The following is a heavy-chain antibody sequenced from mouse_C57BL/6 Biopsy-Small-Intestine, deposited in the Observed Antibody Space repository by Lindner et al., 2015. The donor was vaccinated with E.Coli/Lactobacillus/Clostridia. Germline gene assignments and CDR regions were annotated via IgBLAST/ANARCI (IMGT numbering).Heavy chain of an antibody. Sequence: VQLQESGAELVRPGASVTLSCKASGYIFTDYEMHWVKQTPVHGLEWIGAIDPETGGTAYNQNFKGKATLTADKSSSTAYLLLNSLTSEDTAVYYCVPLLWLRRDAYWGQGTLVTVSA. CDR1: GYIFTDYE. D-gene: IGHD2-2*01. CDR2: IDPETGGT. J-gene: IGHJ3*01. V-gene: IGHV1-15*01. CDR3: VPLLWLRRDAY.